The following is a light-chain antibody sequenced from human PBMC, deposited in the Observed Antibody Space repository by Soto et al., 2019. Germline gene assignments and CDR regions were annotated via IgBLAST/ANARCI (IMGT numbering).Light chain of an antibody. CDR2: GAS. J-gene: IGKJ1*01. V-gene: IGKV3-15*01. CDR1: QSVSSN. Sequence: EIVMTQSPATLSVSPGERATLSCRASQSVSSNLAWYQQKPGQAPRLLIYGASTRATGIPARFSGSGSGTESTLTLSSLQSEDFAVYYCQQYNTGGTFGQGTKVEIK. CDR3: QQYNTGGT.